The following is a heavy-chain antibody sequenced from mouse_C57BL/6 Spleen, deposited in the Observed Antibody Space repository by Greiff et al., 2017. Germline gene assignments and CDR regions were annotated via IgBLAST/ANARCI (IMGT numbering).Heavy chain of an antibody. J-gene: IGHJ3*01. V-gene: IGHV1-53*01. CDR1: GYTFTSYW. CDR3: ARESGDYSIYWFAD. D-gene: IGHD2-5*01. Sequence: QVQLQQPGTELVKPGASVKLSCKASGYTFTSYWMPWVKQRPGQGLEWIGNINPSNGGTNYNEKLKSKATLTVDKSSSTAYMQLSSLKSEDSAVYYCARESGDYSIYWFADWGQGTLVTVAA. CDR2: INPSNGGT.